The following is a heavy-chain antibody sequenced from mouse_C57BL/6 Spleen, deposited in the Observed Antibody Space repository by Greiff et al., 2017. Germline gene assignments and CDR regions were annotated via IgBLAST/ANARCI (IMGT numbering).Heavy chain of an antibody. CDR3: ARREAYGSTYWYFDV. V-gene: IGHV1-64*01. Sequence: QVQLQQPGAELVKPGASVKLSCKASGYTFTSYWMHWVKQRPGQGLEWIGMFHPNSGSTNYNEKFKSKATLTVDKSSSTAYMQLSSLTSEDSAVYYCARREAYGSTYWYFDVWGTGTTVAVSS. CDR1: GYTFTSYW. J-gene: IGHJ1*03. D-gene: IGHD1-1*01. CDR2: FHPNSGST.